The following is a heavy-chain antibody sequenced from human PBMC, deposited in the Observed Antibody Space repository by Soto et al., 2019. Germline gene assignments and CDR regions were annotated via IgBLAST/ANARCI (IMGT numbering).Heavy chain of an antibody. V-gene: IGHV4-34*01. J-gene: IGHJ4*02. CDR2: INHSGST. CDR1: GGSFSGYY. Sequence: SDTLSLTCAVYGGSFSGYYWSWIRQPPGKGLEWIGEINHSGSTNYNPSLKSRVTISVDTSKNQFSLKLSSVTAADTAVYYCARGLIAVAGKRLDYWGQGTLVTVSS. CDR3: ARGLIAVAGKRLDY. D-gene: IGHD6-19*01.